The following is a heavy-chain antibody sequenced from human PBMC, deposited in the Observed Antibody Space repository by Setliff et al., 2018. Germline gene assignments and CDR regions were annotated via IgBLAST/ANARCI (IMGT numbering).Heavy chain of an antibody. CDR2: IYYSGST. CDR3: ARGGAAESYDFWSGMYYYYYYMDV. CDR1: GGSISSGGYY. D-gene: IGHD3-3*01. V-gene: IGHV4-31*03. J-gene: IGHJ6*03. Sequence: SETLSLTCTVSGGSISSGGYYWSWIRQHPGKGLEWIGYIYYSGSTYYNPSLKSRVTISVDTSKNQFSLKLSSVTAADTAVYYCARGGAAESYDFWSGMYYYYYYMDVWGKGTTVTVSS.